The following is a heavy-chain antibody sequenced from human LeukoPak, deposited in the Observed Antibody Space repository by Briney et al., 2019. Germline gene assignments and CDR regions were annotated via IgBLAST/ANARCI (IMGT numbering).Heavy chain of an antibody. D-gene: IGHD5-24*01. CDR2: INHSGST. Sequence: SETLSLTCAVYGGSFSGYYWSWIRQPPGKGLEWIGEINHSGSTNYNPSLKSRVTISVDTSKNQFSLKLSSVTAADTAVYYCARLRSACYFDYWGQGTLVTVTS. CDR3: ARLRSACYFDY. V-gene: IGHV4-34*01. CDR1: GGSFSGYY. J-gene: IGHJ4*02.